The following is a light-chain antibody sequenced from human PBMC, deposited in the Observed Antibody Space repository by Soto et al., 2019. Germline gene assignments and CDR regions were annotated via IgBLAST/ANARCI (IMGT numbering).Light chain of an antibody. J-gene: IGKJ2*03. V-gene: IGKV3-15*01. Sequence: EIVMTQSPATLSVSPGERATLSCRASQSVSDKSAWYQQKPGQAPRLLIFGASTRATGIPARFSGSGSGTEFTLTISSLQSEDFATYYCQQYNTYFYSFGQGTKLEIK. CDR1: QSVSDK. CDR3: QQYNTYFYS. CDR2: GAS.